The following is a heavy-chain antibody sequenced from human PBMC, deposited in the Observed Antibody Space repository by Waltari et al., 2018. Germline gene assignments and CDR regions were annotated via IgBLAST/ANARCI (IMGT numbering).Heavy chain of an antibody. CDR3: ARHDALSGIYDAIDA. D-gene: IGHD2-21*01. V-gene: IGHV1-18*01. CDR2: ISTYSADT. CDR1: GYRFKSYG. Sequence: QIHLVQSGGEVKKPGASVKVSCRTSGYRFKSYGISWVRQAPGQGLEWVGWISTYSADTEYAQNVQGRITMTSDTSTATAYMELRSLRSDDTAMYYCARHDALSGIYDAIDAWGQGTLVTVSS. J-gene: IGHJ5*02.